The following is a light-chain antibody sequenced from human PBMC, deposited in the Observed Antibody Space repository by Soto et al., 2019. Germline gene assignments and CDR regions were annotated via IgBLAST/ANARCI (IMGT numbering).Light chain of an antibody. CDR3: QQYSNWPPSIT. J-gene: IGKJ5*01. Sequence: EIVVTQSPATLSVSPGERASLSCWTSQSVSNNLAWYQQKPGQAPRLLIYGASTRATDIPARFSGSGSGTDFTLTISSLQSEDFAVYFWQQYSNWPPSITCGQGTRLEIK. V-gene: IGKV3-15*01. CDR1: QSVSNN. CDR2: GAS.